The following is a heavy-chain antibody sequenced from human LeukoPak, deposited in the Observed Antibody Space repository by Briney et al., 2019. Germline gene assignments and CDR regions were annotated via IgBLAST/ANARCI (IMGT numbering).Heavy chain of an antibody. CDR1: GGSISSSSYF. CDR3: ARGLMWGQLQYMDA. V-gene: IGHV4-39*01. J-gene: IGHJ6*03. Sequence: SETLSLTCTVSGGSISSSSYFWGWIRQPPGKGLEWIGSMYYSGSTYYNPSLKSRVTISVDTSKNQFSLKLSSVTATDTAVYYCARGLMWGQLQYMDAWGKGTTVTVSS. CDR2: MYYSGST. D-gene: IGHD5-18*01.